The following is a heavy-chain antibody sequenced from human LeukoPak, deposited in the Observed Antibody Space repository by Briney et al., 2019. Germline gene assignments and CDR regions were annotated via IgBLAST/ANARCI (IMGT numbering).Heavy chain of an antibody. CDR2: ISYGGSNK. V-gene: IGHV3-30*04. D-gene: IGHD2-2*01. J-gene: IGHJ4*02. CDR3: ARGGSSTSSFDY. Sequence: GRSLRLSCAASGFTFSSYAMHWVRQAPGKGLEWVAVISYGGSNKYYADSVKGRFTISRDNSKNTLYLQMNSLSAEDTAVYYCARGGSSTSSFDYWGQGTLVTVSS. CDR1: GFTFSSYA.